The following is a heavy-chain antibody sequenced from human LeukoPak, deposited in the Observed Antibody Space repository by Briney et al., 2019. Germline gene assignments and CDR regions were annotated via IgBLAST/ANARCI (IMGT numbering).Heavy chain of an antibody. CDR3: ARDDHRTGAFDI. J-gene: IGHJ3*02. CDR2: ISGSGGST. CDR1: GFTFSSYA. V-gene: IGHV3-23*01. Sequence: GGSLRLSCAASGFTFSSYAMSWVRQAPGKGLEWVSAISGSGGSTYYADSVKGRFTISRDNAKNSLYLQMNSLRAEDTAVYYCARDDHRTGAFDIWGQGTMVTVSS. D-gene: IGHD3/OR15-3a*01.